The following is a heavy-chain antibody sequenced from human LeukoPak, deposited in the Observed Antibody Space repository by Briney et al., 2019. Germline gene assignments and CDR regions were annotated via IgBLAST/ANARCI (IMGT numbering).Heavy chain of an antibody. CDR1: GYTFTSYY. J-gene: IGHJ3*02. Sequence: ASVKVSCKASGYTFTSYYMHWVRQAPGQGLEWMGIINPSGGSTSYAQKLQGRVTMTTDTSTSTAYMELRSLRSDDTAVYYCAREGRITIFGVVIPGAFDIWGQGTMVTVSS. V-gene: IGHV1-46*01. CDR3: AREGRITIFGVVIPGAFDI. CDR2: INPSGGST. D-gene: IGHD3-3*01.